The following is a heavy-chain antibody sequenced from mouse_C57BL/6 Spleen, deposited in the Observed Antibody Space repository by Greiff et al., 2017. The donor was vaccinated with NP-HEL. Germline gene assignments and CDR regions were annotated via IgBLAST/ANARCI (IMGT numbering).Heavy chain of an antibody. J-gene: IGHJ4*01. Sequence: QVQLQQSGAELAKPGASVKISCKASGYAFSSYWMNWVKQRPGKGLEWIGQIYPGDGDTNYNGKFKGKATLTADKSSSTAYMQLSSLTSEDSAVYFCARRGLRGYAMDYWGQGTSVTVSS. CDR1: GYAFSSYW. V-gene: IGHV1-80*01. CDR2: IYPGDGDT. D-gene: IGHD2-4*01. CDR3: ARRGLRGYAMDY.